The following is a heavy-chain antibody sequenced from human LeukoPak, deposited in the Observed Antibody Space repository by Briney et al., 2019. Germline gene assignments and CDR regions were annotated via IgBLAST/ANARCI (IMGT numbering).Heavy chain of an antibody. Sequence: GASVKVSCKASGHTFTTYAMNWVRQAPGQGLEWMGWINTNTGNPTYAQGFTGRFVFSLDTSVSTAYLQISSLKADDTAVYYCARANLWFGELGWIDPWGQGTLVTVSS. D-gene: IGHD3-10*01. CDR2: INTNTGNP. CDR1: GHTFTTYA. J-gene: IGHJ5*02. V-gene: IGHV7-4-1*02. CDR3: ARANLWFGELGWIDP.